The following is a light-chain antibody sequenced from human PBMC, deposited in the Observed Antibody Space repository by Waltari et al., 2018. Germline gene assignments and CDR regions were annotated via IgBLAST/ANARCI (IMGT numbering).Light chain of an antibody. CDR2: GSS. V-gene: IGKV3-20*01. CDR3: QQYGSSPYT. J-gene: IGKJ2*01. Sequence: EIVLTQSPGTLSLSPGERATLSCRAGQSVSSSYLVWYQQKPGQAPRLLIYGSSNRATGIPDRFSGSGSGTDFTLTINRLEPEDFAMYYCQQYGSSPYTFGQGTNLEIK. CDR1: QSVSSSY.